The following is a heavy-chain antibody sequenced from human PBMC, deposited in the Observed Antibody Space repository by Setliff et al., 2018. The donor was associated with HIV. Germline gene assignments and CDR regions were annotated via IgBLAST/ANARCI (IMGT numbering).Heavy chain of an antibody. CDR1: GYTFPTYG. V-gene: IGHV1-18*01. CDR2: ISAYNGNT. J-gene: IGHJ3*02. Sequence: ASVKVSCKASGYTFPTYGISWVQQAPGQGLEWMGWISAYNGNTNYAQKLQGRVTVTTDTSTSTAYMELRSLRSDDTAVYYCARGRGVYCISSSCYSPVDAFDIWGQGTMVTVSS. D-gene: IGHD2-2*01. CDR3: ARGRGVYCISSSCYSPVDAFDI.